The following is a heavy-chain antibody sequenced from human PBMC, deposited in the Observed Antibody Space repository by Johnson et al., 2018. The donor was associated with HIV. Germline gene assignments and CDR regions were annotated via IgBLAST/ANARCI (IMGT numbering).Heavy chain of an antibody. CDR2: INWNGGTT. CDR1: GFTFDDYA. Sequence: EVQLVESGGGLVQPGRSLRLSCAASGFTFDDYAMHWVRQAPGKGLEWVSGINWNGGTTGYADSVKGRFTISRDNAKNSLYLVMKSLRDEDTALYFCARGRGGDPIAFDIWGQGTMVTVSS. CDR3: ARGRGGDPIAFDI. V-gene: IGHV3-9*01. J-gene: IGHJ3*02. D-gene: IGHD3-16*01.